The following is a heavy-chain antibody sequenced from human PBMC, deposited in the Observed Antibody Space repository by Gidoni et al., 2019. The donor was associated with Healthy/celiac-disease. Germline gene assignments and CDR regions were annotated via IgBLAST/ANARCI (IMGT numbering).Heavy chain of an antibody. D-gene: IGHD1-26*01. CDR3: ARELGGGYYFDY. V-gene: IGHV3-33*01. Sequence: QVQLVESGGGVVQPGRSLRLSCAASGLTFSSYGMHWVRQAPGTGLEWVAVIWYDGSNKYYADSVKGRFTISRDNSKNTLYLQMNSLRAEDTAVYYCARELGGGYYFDYWGQGTLVTVSS. CDR2: IWYDGSNK. J-gene: IGHJ4*02. CDR1: GLTFSSYG.